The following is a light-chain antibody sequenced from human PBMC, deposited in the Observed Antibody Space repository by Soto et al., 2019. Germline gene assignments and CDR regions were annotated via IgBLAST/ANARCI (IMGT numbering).Light chain of an antibody. J-gene: IGKJ2*01. CDR3: QQRARWPS. CDR1: QSVDKY. Sequence: DIVLTQSPVTVSLSPGERATLSCRASQSVDKYLAWYQQKPGQAPRLLLYDASNRAADIPARFSGSGSGTDFTLTISSLEPEDVAVYYCQQRARWPSFGQGTKLEIK. V-gene: IGKV3-11*01. CDR2: DAS.